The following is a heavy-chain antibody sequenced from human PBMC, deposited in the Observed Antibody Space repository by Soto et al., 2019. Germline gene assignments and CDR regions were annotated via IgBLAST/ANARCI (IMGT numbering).Heavy chain of an antibody. D-gene: IGHD2-15*01. CDR2: VNQDGTEK. J-gene: IGHJ4*02. Sequence: VQLVESGGGVVQPGGSLRLSCGASGFAFSNYWMTWVRQAPGKGLEWVANVNQDGTEKYYVDSVKGRFTISRDNAKNSLYLQMSGLRVEDTAVYYCARPFAYCSGGSCFPFNYWGQGTLVTVSS. CDR3: ARPFAYCSGGSCFPFNY. CDR1: GFAFSNYW. V-gene: IGHV3-7*01.